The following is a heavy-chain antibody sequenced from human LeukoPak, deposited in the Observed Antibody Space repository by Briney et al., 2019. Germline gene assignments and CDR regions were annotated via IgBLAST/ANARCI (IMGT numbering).Heavy chain of an antibody. D-gene: IGHD2-21*02. J-gene: IGHJ4*02. CDR3: ARGQGDRYSNYFDY. Sequence: PSETLSLTCAVYGGSFSGYYWSWIRQPPGKGLEWIGDIYHSASTNYNPSLKSRVTISLDTSQIQFSLNLNSVTAADTAVYYCARGQGDRYSNYFDYWGQGTLVTVSS. CDR1: GGSFSGYY. V-gene: IGHV4-34*01. CDR2: IYHSAST.